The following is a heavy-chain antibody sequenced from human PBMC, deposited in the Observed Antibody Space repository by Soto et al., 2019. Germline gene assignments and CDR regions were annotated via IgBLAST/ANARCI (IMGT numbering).Heavy chain of an antibody. J-gene: IGHJ3*02. D-gene: IGHD6-19*01. V-gene: IGHV3-21*01. CDR3: ARVGTGSSTPLDI. Sequence: GGSLRLSCVASGFIFTKSTMNWVRQAPGKGLEWVSSITSASDYIFYADSVKGRFTISRDNANNSLYLQMNSLRPADTAVYYCARVGTGSSTPLDIWGQGTMVPV. CDR1: GFIFTKST. CDR2: ITSASDYI.